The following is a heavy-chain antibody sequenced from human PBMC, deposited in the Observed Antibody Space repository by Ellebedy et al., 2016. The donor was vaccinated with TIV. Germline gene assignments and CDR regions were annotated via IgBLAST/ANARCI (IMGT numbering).Heavy chain of an antibody. D-gene: IGHD3-3*01. CDR3: ARIFAPGYFDY. J-gene: IGHJ4*02. CDR1: GFTFSSHW. Sequence: PGGSLRLSCAASGFTFSSHWITWVRQAPGKGLEWVAYINQDGGKKYFLESVKDRFTIPRDNAENSVFLQMNSLRAEDTAVYYCARIFAPGYFDYWGQGTLVTVSP. V-gene: IGHV3-7*01. CDR2: INQDGGKK.